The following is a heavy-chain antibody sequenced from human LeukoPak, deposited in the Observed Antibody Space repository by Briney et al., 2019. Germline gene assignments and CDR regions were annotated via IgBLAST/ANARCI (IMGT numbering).Heavy chain of an antibody. CDR1: GGSFSGYY. CDR2: INHSGST. D-gene: IGHD6-19*01. Sequence: SETLSLTCAVYGGSFSGYYWSWIRQPPGKGLEWIGEINHSGSTNYNPSLKSRVTISVDTSKNQFSLKLSSVSAADTAVYYCARASSGWGFYWGQGTLVTVSS. V-gene: IGHV4-34*01. J-gene: IGHJ4*02. CDR3: ARASSGWGFY.